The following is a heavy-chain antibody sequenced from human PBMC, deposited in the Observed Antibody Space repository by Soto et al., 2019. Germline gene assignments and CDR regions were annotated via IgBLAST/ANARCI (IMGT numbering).Heavy chain of an antibody. CDR2: IYYSGST. V-gene: IGHV4-59*01. J-gene: IGHJ3*02. Sequence: SETLSLTCTVSGGSIRSYYWSWIRQPPGKGLEWIGYIYYSGSTNYNPSLKSRVTISVDTSKNQFSLKLSSVTAADTAVYYCARDLSEGTGDDAFDIWGQGTMVTVSS. CDR1: GGSIRSYY. D-gene: IGHD7-27*01. CDR3: ARDLSEGTGDDAFDI.